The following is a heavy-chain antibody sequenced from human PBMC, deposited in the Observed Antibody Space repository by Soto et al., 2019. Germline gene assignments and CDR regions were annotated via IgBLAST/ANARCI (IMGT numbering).Heavy chain of an antibody. D-gene: IGHD3-3*01. J-gene: IGHJ4*02. V-gene: IGHV3-30*18. CDR2: ISYDGSNK. CDR3: AKDDDFWSGYPDY. CDR1: GFTFSSYG. Sequence: PGGSLRLSCAASGFTFSSYGMHWVRQAPGKGLEWVAVISYDGSNKYYADSVKGRFTISRDNSKDTLYLQMNSLRAEDTAVYYCAKDDDFWSGYPDYWGQGTLVTVSS.